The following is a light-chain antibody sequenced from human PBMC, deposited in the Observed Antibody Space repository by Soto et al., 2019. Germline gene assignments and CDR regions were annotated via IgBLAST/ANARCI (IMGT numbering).Light chain of an antibody. CDR3: QQYGSLSWT. J-gene: IGKJ1*01. Sequence: EIVLTQSPGTLSLSPGERATLSCRASQSVISSYLAWYQQKPGQAPRIIIFGASGRATGIPDRFSGSGSGTDFTLTISRLEPEDFAVYYCQQYGSLSWTFGQGTKVDIK. V-gene: IGKV3-20*01. CDR2: GAS. CDR1: QSVISSY.